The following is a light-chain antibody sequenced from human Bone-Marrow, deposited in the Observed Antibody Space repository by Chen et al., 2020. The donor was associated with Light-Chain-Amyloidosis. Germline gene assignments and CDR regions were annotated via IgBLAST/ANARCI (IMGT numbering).Light chain of an antibody. CDR1: QTISSNY. CDR3: QQYGSSPLT. Sequence: EIVFTQSPGTLSLSPGEGANHSCWASQTISSNYLTCYQQKLGQSPRLLISGSSSSATGIPDRFTGSGSGTDFTLTINGLEPEDFAMYYCQQYGSSPLTFGGGTKVEI. J-gene: IGKJ4*01. CDR2: GSS. V-gene: IGKV3-20*01.